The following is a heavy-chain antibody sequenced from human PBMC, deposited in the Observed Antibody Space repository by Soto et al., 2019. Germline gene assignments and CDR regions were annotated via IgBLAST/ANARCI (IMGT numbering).Heavy chain of an antibody. CDR2: ISGSGGST. J-gene: IGHJ4*02. CDR1: GFTFSSYA. CDR3: ARDNLPSGLRLGELSH. Sequence: PGGSLRLSCAASGFTFSSYAMSWVRQAPGKGLEWVSAISGSGGSTYYADSVKGRFTISRDNSKNTLYLQMNSLRAEDTAVYYCARDNLPSGLRLGELSHWGQGTLVTVSS. D-gene: IGHD3-16*02. V-gene: IGHV3-23*01.